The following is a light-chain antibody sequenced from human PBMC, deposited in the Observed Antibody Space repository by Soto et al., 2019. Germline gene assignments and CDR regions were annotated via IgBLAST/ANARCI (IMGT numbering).Light chain of an antibody. CDR1: QRISTY. Sequence: DIQMTQSPSSLSASVGDRVTITCRASQRISTYLNWYQQKPGKAPNLLIYAASSLQSGVPSRFSGSGSGTDFTLTISSLQPADFATYFCQQSYSTPYTFGRGTKLEIK. CDR3: QQSYSTPYT. J-gene: IGKJ2*01. CDR2: AAS. V-gene: IGKV1-39*01.